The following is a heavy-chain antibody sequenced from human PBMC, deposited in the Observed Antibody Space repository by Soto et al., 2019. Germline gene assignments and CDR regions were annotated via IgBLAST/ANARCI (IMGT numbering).Heavy chain of an antibody. Sequence: GESLKISCKGSGCSFTSYWIGWVRQMPGKGLEWMGIIYPGDSDTRYSPSFQGQVTISADKSISTAYLQWSSLKASDTAMYYCARHGYYDSSGSRTYGMDVWGQGTTVTVSS. CDR2: IYPGDSDT. CDR3: ARHGYYDSSGSRTYGMDV. J-gene: IGHJ6*02. V-gene: IGHV5-51*01. CDR1: GCSFTSYW. D-gene: IGHD3-22*01.